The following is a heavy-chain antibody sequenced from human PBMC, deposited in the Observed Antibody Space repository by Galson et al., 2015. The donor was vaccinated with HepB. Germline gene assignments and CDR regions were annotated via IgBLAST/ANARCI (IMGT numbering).Heavy chain of an antibody. D-gene: IGHD3-10*01. J-gene: IGHJ4*02. CDR1: GFTFSSYS. V-gene: IGHV3-21*01. Sequence: SLRLSCAASGFTFSSYSMNWVRQAPGKGLEWVSSISSSSSYIYYADSVKGRFTISRDNAKNSLYLQMNSLRAEDTAVYYCARDQGVILGSGSYVHWGQGTLVTVSS. CDR3: ARDQGVILGSGSYVH. CDR2: ISSSSSYI.